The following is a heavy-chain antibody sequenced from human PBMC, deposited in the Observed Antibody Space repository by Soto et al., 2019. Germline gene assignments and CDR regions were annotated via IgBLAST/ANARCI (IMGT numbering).Heavy chain of an antibody. CDR1: GGSISSYY. D-gene: IGHD3-22*01. CDR2: IYYSGST. CDR3: ARDPNYYDSSGYYENWFDP. J-gene: IGHJ5*02. Sequence: SETLSLTCTVSGGSISSYYWSWIRQPPGKGLEWIGYIYYSGSTNYNPSLKSRVTISVETSKNQFSLKLSSVAAADTAVYYCARDPNYYDSSGYYENWFDPWGQGTLVTVSS. V-gene: IGHV4-59*01.